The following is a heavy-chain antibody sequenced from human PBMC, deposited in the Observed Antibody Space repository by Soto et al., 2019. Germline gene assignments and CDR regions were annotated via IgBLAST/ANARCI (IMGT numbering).Heavy chain of an antibody. Sequence: GASGKVSCKASGGTFSSYAISWVRQAPGQGLEWMGGIIPIFGTANYAQKFQGRVTITADKSTSTAYMELSSLRSEDTAVYYCARDRAGYCSGGSCYQAFDYWGQGTLVTVSS. CDR3: ARDRAGYCSGGSCYQAFDY. CDR2: IIPIFGTA. J-gene: IGHJ4*02. CDR1: GGTFSSYA. V-gene: IGHV1-69*06. D-gene: IGHD2-15*01.